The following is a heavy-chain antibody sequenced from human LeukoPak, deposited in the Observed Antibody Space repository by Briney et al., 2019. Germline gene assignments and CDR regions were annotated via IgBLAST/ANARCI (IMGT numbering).Heavy chain of an antibody. V-gene: IGHV1-24*01. J-gene: IGHJ4*02. D-gene: IGHD3-10*01. CDR2: FDPEDGET. Sequence: ASVKVSCKVSGYTLTELSMHWGRQAPGKGLEWMGGFDPEDGETIYAQKFQGRVTMTEDTSTDTAYMELSSLRSEDTAVYYCATAQRHLWFGELSRTFDYWGQGTLVTVSS. CDR1: GYTLTELS. CDR3: ATAQRHLWFGELSRTFDY.